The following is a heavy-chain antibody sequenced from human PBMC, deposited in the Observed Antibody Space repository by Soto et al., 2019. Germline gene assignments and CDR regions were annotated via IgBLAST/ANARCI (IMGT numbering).Heavy chain of an antibody. CDR1: GYTFATFG. CDR2: ISPYNGNT. CDR3: ARSDSTVPTRLAY. J-gene: IGHJ4*02. V-gene: IGHV1-18*01. Sequence: ASVKVSCKASGYTFATFGITWVRQAPGQGLEWMGWISPYNGNTDYAQKFQGRVTMTTDTSTSTAYMELRSLRSDDTAVYYCARSDSTVPTRLAYRGQRTLVTVSS. D-gene: IGHD4-17*01.